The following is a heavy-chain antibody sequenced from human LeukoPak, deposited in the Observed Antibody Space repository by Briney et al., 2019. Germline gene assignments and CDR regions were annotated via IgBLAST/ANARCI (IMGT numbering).Heavy chain of an antibody. J-gene: IGHJ6*03. CDR2: IYSSGTT. CDR1: GGSISNYY. D-gene: IGHD3-22*01. CDR3: ARSDYYDSSGYRLYYYYYYMDV. Sequence: SETLSLTCTVSGGSISNYYWNWIRQPPGKGLEWIGFIYSSGTTNYNPSLKSRVTISVGTSKNQFSLKLSSVTAADTAVYYCARSDYYDSSGYRLYYYYYYMDVWGKGTTVTISS. V-gene: IGHV4-59*01.